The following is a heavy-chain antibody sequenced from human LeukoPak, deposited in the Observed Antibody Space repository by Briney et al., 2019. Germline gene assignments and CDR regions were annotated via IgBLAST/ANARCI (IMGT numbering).Heavy chain of an antibody. V-gene: IGHV4-31*03. D-gene: IGHD4-17*01. CDR2: IYYSGST. J-gene: IGHJ4*02. Sequence: SETLSLTCTVSGGSISSGGYYWSWIRQHPGKGLEWTGYIYYSGSTYYNPSLKSRVTISVDTSKNQFSLKLSSVTAADTAVYYRARAQGGDQFDYWGQGTLVTVSS. CDR1: GGSISSGGYY. CDR3: ARAQGGDQFDY.